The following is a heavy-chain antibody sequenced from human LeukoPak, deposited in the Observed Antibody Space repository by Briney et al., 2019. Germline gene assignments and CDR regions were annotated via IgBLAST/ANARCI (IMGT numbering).Heavy chain of an antibody. CDR3: ARQLGAFSPHYYFYMDV. D-gene: IGHD3-16*01. CDR1: GYTFTSYA. V-gene: IGHV7-4-1*02. Sequence: GASVKVSCKASGYTFTSYALNWVRQAPGQGLEWMGWINTNNGNPTCAQAFTGRFVFSLDISVSTAYLQISNLKADDTAVYYCARQLGAFSPHYYFYMDVWGKGTTVAISS. J-gene: IGHJ6*03. CDR2: INTNNGNP.